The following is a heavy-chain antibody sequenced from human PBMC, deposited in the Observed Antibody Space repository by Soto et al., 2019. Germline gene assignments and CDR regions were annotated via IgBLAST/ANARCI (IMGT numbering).Heavy chain of an antibody. CDR1: GGSFGGYY. CDR3: ARELGLLPYYVMNV. D-gene: IGHD1-26*01. J-gene: IGHJ6*02. Sequence: CRTKSGDGGSFGGYYGTLLRQTPGKGLEWIGYISYTGRTKYNPSLQSRVTISVDTSKNDFPLNLGSVTAADTAVYFCARELGLLPYYVMNVWGHGTAFTGAS. CDR2: ISYTGRT. V-gene: IGHV4-34*11.